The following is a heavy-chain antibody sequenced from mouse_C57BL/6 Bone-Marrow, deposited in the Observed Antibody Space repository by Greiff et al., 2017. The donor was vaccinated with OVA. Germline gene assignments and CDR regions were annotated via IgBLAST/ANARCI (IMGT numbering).Heavy chain of an antibody. CDR1: GYTFTSYW. CDR3: AREPAQVPYYAMDY. J-gene: IGHJ4*01. Sequence: VQLQQPGAELVKPGASVKLSCKASGYTFTSYWMQWVKQRPGQGLEWIGEIDPSDSYTNYNQKFKGKATVTVDTSSSTAYMQLSSLTSEDSAVYYCAREPAQVPYYAMDYWGQGTSVTVSS. V-gene: IGHV1-50*01. D-gene: IGHD3-2*02. CDR2: IDPSDSYT.